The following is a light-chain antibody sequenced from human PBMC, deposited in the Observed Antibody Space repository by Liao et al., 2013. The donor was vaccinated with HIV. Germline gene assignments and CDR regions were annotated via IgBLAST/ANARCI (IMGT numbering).Light chain of an antibody. Sequence: SYELTQAPSVSVSPGQTARITCSGNALPKQYAYWYQQKPGQAPLLVIYKDSERPSGIPERFSGSSSETAVTLTISGVQAEDEADYYCQSADSSGTFVFGTGTKVTVL. V-gene: IGLV3-25*03. CDR1: ALPKQY. CDR2: KDS. J-gene: IGLJ1*01. CDR3: QSADSSGTFV.